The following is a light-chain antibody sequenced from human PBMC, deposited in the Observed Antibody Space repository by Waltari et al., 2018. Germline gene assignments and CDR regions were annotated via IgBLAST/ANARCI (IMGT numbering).Light chain of an antibody. CDR1: QDISNY. CDR3: QQYHNLPPT. J-gene: IGKJ4*01. V-gene: IGKV1-33*01. Sequence: DIQMTQSPSSLSASVGDRVTITFQASQDISNYLNWYQQKPGKAPKFLIYDASNFETGVPSRFRGSGSGTVFTFTINSLQPEDFATYYCQQYHNLPPTFGGGTKVEIK. CDR2: DAS.